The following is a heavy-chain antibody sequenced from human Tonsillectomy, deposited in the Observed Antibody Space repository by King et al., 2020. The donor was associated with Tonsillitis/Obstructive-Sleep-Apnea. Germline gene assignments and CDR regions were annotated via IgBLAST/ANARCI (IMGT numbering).Heavy chain of an antibody. D-gene: IGHD3-10*01. V-gene: IGHV3-15*01. Sequence: VQLVESGGGLVKPGGSLRLSCAASGFTFSNAWMSWVRQAPGKGLEWVGRIKSKTDGGTTEYAAPVKGRFTISRDDSKNTLYLQMNSLKTEDTAVYYCTTDQLLLFGELSNAFDIWGQGTMVTVSS. CDR2: IKSKTDGGTT. CDR3: TTDQLLLFGELSNAFDI. CDR1: GFTFSNAW. J-gene: IGHJ3*02.